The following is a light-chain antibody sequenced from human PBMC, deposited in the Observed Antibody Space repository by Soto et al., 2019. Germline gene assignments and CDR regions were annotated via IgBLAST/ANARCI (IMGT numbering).Light chain of an antibody. CDR1: QSISRW. V-gene: IGKV1-5*01. CDR2: GVS. CDR3: QHYNSYLWT. J-gene: IGKJ1*01. Sequence: DIQMTQSPSTLSASVGDRVTVTCRASQSISRWLAWLQQKPGKAPRLLIYGVSTLHSGVPSRFSGSGSGAEFTLTISSLQPDDFATYYCQHYNSYLWTFGQGTKVDIK.